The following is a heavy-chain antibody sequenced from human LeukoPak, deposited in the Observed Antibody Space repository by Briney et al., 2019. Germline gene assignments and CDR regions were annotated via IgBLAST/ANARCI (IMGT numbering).Heavy chain of an antibody. J-gene: IGHJ6*03. D-gene: IGHD3-3*01. V-gene: IGHV4-59*11. CDR3: ARAVRGSAYYTLYYYYYMDV. Sequence: SETLSLTCTVSGGSISSHYWNWIRQPPGKGLEWIGYINDSGSTNYNSFLKSRVTMSVDTSKNQFSLRLTSVTAADTAVYYCARAVRGSAYYTLYYYYYMDVWGKGTTVTVSS. CDR1: GGSISSHY. CDR2: INDSGST.